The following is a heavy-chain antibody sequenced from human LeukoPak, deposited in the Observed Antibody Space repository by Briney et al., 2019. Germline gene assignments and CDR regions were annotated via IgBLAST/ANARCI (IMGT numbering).Heavy chain of an antibody. CDR2: IYYSGST. CDR3: ASLLRFLDWLFYY. Sequence: SETLSLTCTVSGGSISSYYWSWIRQPPGKGLEWIGYIYYSGSTNYNPSLKSRVTISVDTSKNQFSLKMSSVTAADTAVYYCASLLRFLDWLFYYWGQGTLVTVSS. CDR1: GGSISSYY. V-gene: IGHV4-59*08. J-gene: IGHJ4*02. D-gene: IGHD3-3*01.